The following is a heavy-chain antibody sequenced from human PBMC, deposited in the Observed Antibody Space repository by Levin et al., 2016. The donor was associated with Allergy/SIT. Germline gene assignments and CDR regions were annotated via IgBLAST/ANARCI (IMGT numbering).Heavy chain of an antibody. CDR3: ARDSRDYYDSSGGFDY. J-gene: IGHJ4*02. Sequence: RQAPGKGLEWIGYIYYSGSTYYNPSLKSRVTISVDTSKNQFSLKLSSVTAADTAVYYCARDSRDYYDSSGGFDYWGQGTLVTVSS. V-gene: IGHV4-31*02. CDR2: IYYSGST. D-gene: IGHD3-22*01.